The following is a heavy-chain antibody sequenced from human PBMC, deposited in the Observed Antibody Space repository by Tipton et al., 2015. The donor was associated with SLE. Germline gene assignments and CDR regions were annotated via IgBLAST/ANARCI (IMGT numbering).Heavy chain of an antibody. J-gene: IGHJ4*02. CDR1: GGSISSYY. CDR2: IYTGGYT. V-gene: IGHV4-4*07. D-gene: IGHD2-15*01. CDR3: VICSPAGCAYFDY. Sequence: TLSLTCTVSGGSISSYYWGWIRQPAGKGLEWIGRIYTGGYTKYNPSFENRVTVYASKDQFSLKLSAVTAAATAVYYCVICSPAGCAYFDYWGQGRLVTVSS.